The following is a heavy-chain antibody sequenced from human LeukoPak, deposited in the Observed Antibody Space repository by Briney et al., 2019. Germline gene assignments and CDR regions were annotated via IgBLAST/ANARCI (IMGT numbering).Heavy chain of an antibody. Sequence: GGSLRLSCAGSGFNFNDAWMSWIRQAPGEGLEWVGRVRTTAEGETTDYGAPVRGRFIISRDDSKSMVYLQMNRLETEDTAIYYCTAGLGKTDDDSWGQGTLVTVSS. D-gene: IGHD4-11*01. CDR2: VRTTAEGETT. J-gene: IGHJ4*02. CDR3: TAGLGKTDDDS. V-gene: IGHV3-15*01. CDR1: GFNFNDAW.